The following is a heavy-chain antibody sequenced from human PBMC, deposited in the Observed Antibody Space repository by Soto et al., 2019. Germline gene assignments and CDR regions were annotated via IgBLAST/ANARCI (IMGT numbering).Heavy chain of an antibody. CDR3: ARHSTATPGYYYYYMDV. Sequence: ASVKVSCKASGYTFTSYDINWVRQATGQGLEWMGWMNPNSGNTGYAQKFQGRVTMTRNTSISTAYMELSSLRSEDTAMYYCARHSTATPGYYYYYMDVWGKGTTVTVSS. CDR2: MNPNSGNT. CDR1: GYTFTSYD. D-gene: IGHD2-15*01. J-gene: IGHJ6*03. V-gene: IGHV1-8*01.